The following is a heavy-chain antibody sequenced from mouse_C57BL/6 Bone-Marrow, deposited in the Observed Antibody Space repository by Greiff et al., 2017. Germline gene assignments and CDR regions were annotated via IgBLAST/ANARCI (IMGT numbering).Heavy chain of an antibody. J-gene: IGHJ2*01. Sequence: EVMLVESGGGLVQPGGSLKLSCAASGFTFSDYYMYWVRQTPEKRLEWVAYISNGGGSTYYPDTVKGRFTISRDNAKNTLYLQMSRLKSEDTAMYYCARHSGTTVGDYWGQGTTLTVSS. CDR3: ARHSGTTVGDY. CDR1: GFTFSDYY. CDR2: ISNGGGST. V-gene: IGHV5-12*01. D-gene: IGHD2-13*01.